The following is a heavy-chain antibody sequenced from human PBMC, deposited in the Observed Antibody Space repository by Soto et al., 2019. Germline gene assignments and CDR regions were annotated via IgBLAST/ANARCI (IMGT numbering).Heavy chain of an antibody. Sequence: SETLSLTCTVSGGSISSSSYYLGWIRQPPGKGLEWIGEINHSGSTNYNPSLKSRVTISVDTSKNQFSLKLSSVTAADTAVYYCARGRVLRFLDRTRRGGNYYYYYMDVWGKGTTVTVSS. CDR2: INHSGST. J-gene: IGHJ6*03. V-gene: IGHV4-39*07. CDR1: GGSISSSSYY. CDR3: ARGRVLRFLDRTRRGGNYYYYYMDV. D-gene: IGHD3-3*01.